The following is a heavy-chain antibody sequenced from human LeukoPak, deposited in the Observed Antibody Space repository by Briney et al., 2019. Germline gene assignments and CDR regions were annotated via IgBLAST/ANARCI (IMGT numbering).Heavy chain of an antibody. CDR1: GGSISSGGYY. CDR2: IYYSAST. D-gene: IGHD6-13*01. J-gene: IGHJ5*02. CDR3: ARTGYSSSYQKNWFDP. V-gene: IGHV4-31*03. Sequence: PSETLSLTCTVSGGSISSGGYYWSWIRQHPGKGLEWIGYIYYSASTYYNPSLKSRVTISVDTSKNQFSLKLSSVTAADAAVYYCARTGYSSSYQKNWFDPWGQGTLVTVSS.